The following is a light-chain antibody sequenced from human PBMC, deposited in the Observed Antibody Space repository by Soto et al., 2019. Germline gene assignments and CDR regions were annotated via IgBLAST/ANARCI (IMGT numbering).Light chain of an antibody. Sequence: QSVLTQPASVSGSPGQSITISCTGTSSDVGSYNLVSWYQQHPGKAPKLMIYEVSKRPSGVSNRFSGSKSGNTVSLTIPGLQAEDEADYYCCSYAGSSTYVFGTGTKVTVL. CDR1: SSDVGSYNL. CDR2: EVS. CDR3: CSYAGSSTYV. J-gene: IGLJ1*01. V-gene: IGLV2-23*02.